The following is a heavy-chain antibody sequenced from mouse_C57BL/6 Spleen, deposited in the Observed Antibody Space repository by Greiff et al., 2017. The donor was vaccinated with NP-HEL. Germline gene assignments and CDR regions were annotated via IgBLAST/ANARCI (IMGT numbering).Heavy chain of an antibody. Sequence: EVQLQQSGPELVKPGASVKISCKASGYTFTDYYMNWVKQSHGKSLEWIGDINPNNGGTSYNQKFKGKATLTVDKSSSTAYMELRSLTSEDSAVYYWSRSYYYGYPCYFDYWGQGTTLTVSS. J-gene: IGHJ2*01. V-gene: IGHV1-26*01. CDR3: SRSYYYGYPCYFDY. D-gene: IGHD1-1*01. CDR1: GYTFTDYY. CDR2: INPNNGGT.